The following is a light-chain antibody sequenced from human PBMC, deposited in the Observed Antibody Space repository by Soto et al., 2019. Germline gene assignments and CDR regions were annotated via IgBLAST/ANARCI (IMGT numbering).Light chain of an antibody. CDR2: GAS. J-gene: IGKJ4*01. CDR3: QQYGRLPLS. V-gene: IGKV3-20*01. CDR1: KSLTSSF. Sequence: ELLLTQSPGTLSLSPGDRATLSCRASKSLTSSFLAWYQQKPGQTPRLLIYGASIRATDIPDRFSGSGSGTDFTLTISRLEPEDFAVYFCQQYGRLPLSFGGGTKVEIK.